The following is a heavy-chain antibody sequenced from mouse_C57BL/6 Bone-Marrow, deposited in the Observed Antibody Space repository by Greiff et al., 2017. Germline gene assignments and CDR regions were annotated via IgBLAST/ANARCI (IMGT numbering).Heavy chain of an antibody. CDR3: ARSGYFAWFAY. CDR2: IHPNSGST. CDR1: GYTFTSYW. D-gene: IGHD1-3*01. V-gene: IGHV1-64*01. J-gene: IGHJ3*01. Sequence: QVQLQQPGAELVKPGASVKLSCKASGYTFTSYWMHWVKQRPGQGLEWIGMIHPNSGSTNYNEKFKSKATLTVDQSSSTAYMQLSSLTSEDSAVYYCARSGYFAWFAYWGQGTLVTVSA.